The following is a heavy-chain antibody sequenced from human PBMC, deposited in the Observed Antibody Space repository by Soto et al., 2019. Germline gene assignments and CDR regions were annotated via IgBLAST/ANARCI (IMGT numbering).Heavy chain of an antibody. D-gene: IGHD3-16*02. CDR3: ARDLVGGDYDYVWGSYRYTGSYYYGMDV. Sequence: GASVKVSCKASGYTFTSYYMHWVRQAPGQGLEWMGIINPSGGSTSYAQKFQGRVTMTRDTSTSTVYMELSSLRSEDTAVYYCARDLVGGDYDYVWGSYRYTGSYYYGMDVWGQGTTVTVSS. V-gene: IGHV1-46*01. CDR2: INPSGGST. J-gene: IGHJ6*02. CDR1: GYTFTSYY.